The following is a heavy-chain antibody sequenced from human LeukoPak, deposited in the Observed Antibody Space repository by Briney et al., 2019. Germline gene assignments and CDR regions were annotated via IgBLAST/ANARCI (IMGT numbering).Heavy chain of an antibody. CDR3: ARAPLNWKGAFDI. J-gene: IGHJ3*02. V-gene: IGHV4-59*01. CDR1: GGSISSYY. D-gene: IGHD1-20*01. CDR2: IYYSGST. Sequence: SETQSLTCTVSGGSISSYYWSWIRQPPGKGLEWIGYIYYSGSTNYNPSLKSRVTISVDTSKNQFSLKLSSVTAADTAVYYCARAPLNWKGAFDIWGQGTMVTVSS.